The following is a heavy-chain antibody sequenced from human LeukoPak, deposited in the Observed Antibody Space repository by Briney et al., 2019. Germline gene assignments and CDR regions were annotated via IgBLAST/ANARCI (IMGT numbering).Heavy chain of an antibody. V-gene: IGHV1-69*13. CDR1: GGTFSSYA. J-gene: IGHJ6*03. D-gene: IGHD2-2*01. Sequence: SVKVSCKASGGTFSSYAISWVRQAPGQGLEWMGGIIPIFGTANYAQKFQGRVTITADESTSTAYMELSSLRSEDTAVYYCARDRDSTNGSGRDYYYYYMDVWGKGTTVTVSS. CDR3: ARDRDSTNGSGRDYYYYYMDV. CDR2: IIPIFGTA.